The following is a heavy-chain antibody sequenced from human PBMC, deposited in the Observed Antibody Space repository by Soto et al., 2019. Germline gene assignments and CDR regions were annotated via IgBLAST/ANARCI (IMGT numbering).Heavy chain of an antibody. CDR3: AAAPLNYDFWSVTVYGMDV. CDR2: INPNSGGT. D-gene: IGHD3-3*01. J-gene: IGHJ6*02. Sequence: ASVKVSCKASGYTFTGYYMHWVRQAPGQGLEWMGWINPNSGGTNYAQKFQGWVTMTRDTSISTAYMELSSLRSEDTAVYYCAAAPLNYDFWSVTVYGMDVWGQGTTVTVSS. V-gene: IGHV1-2*04. CDR1: GYTFTGYY.